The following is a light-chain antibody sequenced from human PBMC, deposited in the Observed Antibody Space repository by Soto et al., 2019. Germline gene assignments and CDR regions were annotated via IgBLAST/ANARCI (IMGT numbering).Light chain of an antibody. CDR1: PSVSSY. Sequence: EIVLTQSPATLSLSPGERAPLSCRASPSVSSYLAWYQQKPGQAPRLLIYDASNRATGIPARFSASGSGTDFTLTISSLEPEDCAVYYCQQRSNWPITFGQGTRLEIK. CDR2: DAS. V-gene: IGKV3-11*01. CDR3: QQRSNWPIT. J-gene: IGKJ5*01.